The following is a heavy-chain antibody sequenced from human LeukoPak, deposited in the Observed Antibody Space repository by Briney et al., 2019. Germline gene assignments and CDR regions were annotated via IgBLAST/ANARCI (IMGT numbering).Heavy chain of an antibody. J-gene: IGHJ6*03. D-gene: IGHD2-2*01. CDR3: ARSNAPPKDIVVVPAYLDYYYYMDV. CDR2: INPSGGST. CDR1: GYTFTSYY. Sequence: ASVKVSCKASGYTFTSYYMHWVRQAPGQGLEWMGIINPSGGSTSYAQKFQGRVTMTRDTSTSTVYMELSSLRSEDTAVYYCARSNAPPKDIVVVPAYLDYYYYMDVWGXXTXXTVXS. V-gene: IGHV1-46*01.